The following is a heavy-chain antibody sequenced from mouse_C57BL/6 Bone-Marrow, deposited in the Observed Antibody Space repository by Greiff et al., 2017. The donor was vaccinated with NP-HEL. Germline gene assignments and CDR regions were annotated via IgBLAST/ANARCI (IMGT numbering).Heavy chain of an antibody. CDR2: IYPSDSET. CDR3: ARRDHSNSEGFAY. CDR1: GYTFTSYC. J-gene: IGHJ3*01. D-gene: IGHD2-5*01. V-gene: IGHV1-61*01. Sequence: QVQLQQPGAELVRPGSSVKLSCKASGYTFTSYCMDWVKQRPGQGLEWIGNIYPSDSETHYNQKFKDKATLTVDKSSSTAYMQLSSLTSEDSAVYYCARRDHSNSEGFAYWGQGTLVTVAA.